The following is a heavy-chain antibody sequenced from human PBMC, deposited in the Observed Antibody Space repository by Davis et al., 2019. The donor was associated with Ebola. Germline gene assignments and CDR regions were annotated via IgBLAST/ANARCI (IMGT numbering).Heavy chain of an antibody. CDR3: ARDERYTMVTFGY. Sequence: ASVKVSCKASGYTFTSYAMHWVRQAPGQRLEWMGWINAGNGNTKYSQKFQGRVTITRDTSTSTAYMELRSLRSDDTAVYYCARDERYTMVTFGYWSQGTLVTVSS. J-gene: IGHJ4*02. CDR1: GYTFTSYA. V-gene: IGHV1-3*01. CDR2: INAGNGNT. D-gene: IGHD3-10*01.